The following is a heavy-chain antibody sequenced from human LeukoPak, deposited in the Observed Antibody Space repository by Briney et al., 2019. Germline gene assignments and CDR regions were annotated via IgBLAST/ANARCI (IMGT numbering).Heavy chain of an antibody. CDR2: IHYGGST. CDR3: ARSGFGSGTYAYYGMDV. D-gene: IGHD3-10*01. J-gene: IGHJ6*02. V-gene: IGHV4-39*01. CDR1: RGSISSSNHY. Sequence: KPSETLSLTCTVSRGSISSSNHYWGWIRQPPGKGLEWIGNIHYGGSTNYNPSLKSRVTVSVDTSRNQCSLKLNSVTAADTAVYYCARSGFGSGTYAYYGMDVWGQGTTVTVSS.